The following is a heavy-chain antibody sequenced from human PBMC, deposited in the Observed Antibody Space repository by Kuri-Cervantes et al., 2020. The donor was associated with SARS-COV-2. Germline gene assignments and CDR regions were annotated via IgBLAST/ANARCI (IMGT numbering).Heavy chain of an antibody. V-gene: IGHV1-46*01. J-gene: IGHJ4*02. Sequence: ASVKVFCKASGYTFTSYYMHWVRQAPGQGLEWMGIINPSGGSTSYAQKLQGRVTMTTDTSTSTAYMELRSLRSDDTAVYYCAREWGQGYGSGWSNFDYWGQGTLVTVSS. D-gene: IGHD6-19*01. CDR1: GYTFTSYY. CDR3: AREWGQGYGSGWSNFDY. CDR2: INPSGGST.